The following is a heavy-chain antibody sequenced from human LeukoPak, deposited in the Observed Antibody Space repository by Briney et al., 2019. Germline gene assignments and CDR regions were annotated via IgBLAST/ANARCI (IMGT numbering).Heavy chain of an antibody. CDR3: AKGPSGNQFDP. D-gene: IGHD1-14*01. V-gene: IGHV3-30*02. J-gene: IGHJ5*02. CDR2: IRHDGSNK. CDR1: GFTFSTSG. Sequence: GESLRLSCAASGFTFSTSGMHWVRQAPGKGLEWVAFIRHDGSNKYHADSVKGRFTISRDNPKNTLYLQMNILRPEDTAVYYCAKGPSGNQFDPWGQGTLVTVSS.